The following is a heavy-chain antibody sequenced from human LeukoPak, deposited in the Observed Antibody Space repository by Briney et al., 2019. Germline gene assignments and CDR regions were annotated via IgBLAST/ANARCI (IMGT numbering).Heavy chain of an antibody. Sequence: SVKVSCKASGGTFRSYPINWVRQAPGQGPEWMGGIMPSVNTRNYAQKFQDRVTITTDESTITAYMELSSLRSEDTAVYFCARYSSSINAFDIWGQGTMVTVSS. J-gene: IGHJ3*02. CDR2: IMPSVNTR. D-gene: IGHD6-6*01. CDR3: ARYSSSINAFDI. CDR1: GGTFRSYP. V-gene: IGHV1-69*05.